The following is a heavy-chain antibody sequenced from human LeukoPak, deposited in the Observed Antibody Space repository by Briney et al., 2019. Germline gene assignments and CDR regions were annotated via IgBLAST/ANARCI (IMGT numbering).Heavy chain of an antibody. CDR2: LYNSGST. J-gene: IGHJ4*02. Sequence: SETLSLTCTVSGGSISSYHWSWFRQAPGKGLEWIGYLYNSGSTNFNPSLKSRVTISVDTSKNQFSLKLSSVTAADTAVYYCARGRGYSYGRPLFDYWGQGTLVTVSS. D-gene: IGHD5-18*01. V-gene: IGHV4-59*01. CDR1: GGSISSYH. CDR3: ARGRGYSYGRPLFDY.